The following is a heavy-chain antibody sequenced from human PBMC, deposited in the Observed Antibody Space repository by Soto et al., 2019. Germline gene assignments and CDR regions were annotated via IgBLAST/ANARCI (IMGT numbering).Heavy chain of an antibody. J-gene: IGHJ4*02. CDR1: GYTFSKDA. Sequence: QVQLVQSGAEVKKPGASVKVSCKASGYTFSKDAITWVRQAPGQGLEWMGWVSAYNGNTNYAQKFKGRVTMTTDTSTSTAYMEIRSLRYDDTAVYFCARASRYYWNYMMYWGQGTLVTVSS. D-gene: IGHD1-7*01. V-gene: IGHV1-18*01. CDR2: VSAYNGNT. CDR3: ARASRYYWNYMMY.